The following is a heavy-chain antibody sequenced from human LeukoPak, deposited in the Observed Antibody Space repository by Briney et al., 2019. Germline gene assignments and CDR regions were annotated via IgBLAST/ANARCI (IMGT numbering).Heavy chain of an antibody. V-gene: IGHV4-39*01. CDR1: GGSTSSTSYY. J-gene: IGHJ4*02. D-gene: IGHD2-15*01. Sequence: SETLSLTCTVSGGSTSSTSYYWGWIRQPPGKGLEWIGSIYYSGSTYYHPSLKSRVTISIDTSKNQFSLMLSSVTAADTAVYYCARGGSVTYRVDYWGQGTLVTVSS. CDR2: IYYSGST. CDR3: ARGGSVTYRVDY.